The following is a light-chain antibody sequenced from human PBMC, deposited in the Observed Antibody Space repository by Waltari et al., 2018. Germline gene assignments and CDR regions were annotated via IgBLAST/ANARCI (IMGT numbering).Light chain of an antibody. CDR3: QHYNNWPPA. V-gene: IGKV3-15*01. Sequence: EIVITQSPGTLSVSPGERATLSCRASQRIVTNLAWYQQKPGQAPRLLIYAGSARASDIPARFSGSGSWTEFTLTISSLQSEDFGIYYCQHYNNWPPAFGQGTKVEIK. CDR1: QRIVTN. J-gene: IGKJ1*01. CDR2: AGS.